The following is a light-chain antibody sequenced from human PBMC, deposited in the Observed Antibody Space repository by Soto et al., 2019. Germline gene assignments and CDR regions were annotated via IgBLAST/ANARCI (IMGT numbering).Light chain of an antibody. CDR2: AAS. CDR3: QQSFTNPKT. V-gene: IGKV1-39*01. CDR1: QGISNF. J-gene: IGKJ1*01. Sequence: DIQMTQSPSSLSASVGDRVTITCRASQGISNFLNWYQKKPGEAPKVLIYAASSLQTGVPSRFTGSGSGTVFTLTINSIQPEDFATYFCQQSFTNPKTFGQGTEVDIK.